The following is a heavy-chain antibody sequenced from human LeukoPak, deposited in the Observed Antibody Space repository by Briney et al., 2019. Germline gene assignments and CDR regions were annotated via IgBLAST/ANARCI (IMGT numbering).Heavy chain of an antibody. CDR2: IYPGDSDT. Sequence: AGESLKISCKGSGYSFTSYWIGWVRQMPGKGLEWMGIIYPGDSDTGYSPSFQGQVTISADKSISTAYLQWSSLKASDTAMYYCAGRDRIAAGPFDYWGQGTLVTVSS. V-gene: IGHV5-51*01. J-gene: IGHJ4*02. CDR3: AGRDRIAAGPFDY. D-gene: IGHD6-13*01. CDR1: GYSFTSYW.